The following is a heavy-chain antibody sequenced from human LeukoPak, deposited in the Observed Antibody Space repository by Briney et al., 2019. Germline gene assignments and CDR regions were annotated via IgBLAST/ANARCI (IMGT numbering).Heavy chain of an antibody. CDR1: RFTFSDYY. V-gene: IGHV3-11*04. CDR3: ARVYRSGGSIDY. D-gene: IGHD2-15*01. J-gene: IGHJ4*02. Sequence: GGSLRLSCAASRFTFSDYYMTWIRQAPGKGLEWVSYISNTGSTMYYADSVKGRFTISRDNAKNSLYLQMNSLRAEDTAVYYCARVYRSGGSIDYWGQGTLVTVSP. CDR2: ISNTGSTM.